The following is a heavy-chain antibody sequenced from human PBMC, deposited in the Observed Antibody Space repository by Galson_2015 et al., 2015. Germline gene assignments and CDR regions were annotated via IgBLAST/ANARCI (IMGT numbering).Heavy chain of an antibody. CDR1: GASISTYY. CDR3: ARPGAPNYVIYYRDV. CDR2: IYYSGST. D-gene: IGHD1-7*01. Sequence: ETLSLPCTVSGASISTYYWSWIRQPPGKGLEWIGSIYYSGSTYYNPSLKSRVTISVDTSKNQFSLKLSSVTAADTAVYYCARPGAPNYVIYYRDVWGKGTTVTVSS. V-gene: IGHV4-59*05. J-gene: IGHJ6*03.